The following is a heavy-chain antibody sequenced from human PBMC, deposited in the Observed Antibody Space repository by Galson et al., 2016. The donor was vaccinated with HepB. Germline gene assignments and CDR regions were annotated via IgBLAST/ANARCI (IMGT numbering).Heavy chain of an antibody. V-gene: IGHV3-74*01. CDR1: GFTFSNYW. Sequence: SLRLSCAASGFTFSNYWIHWVRQAPGKGLVWVSRINNDGSDTAYADSVKGRFTLSRDNAKNTLYMQMNSLRAEDTALYYCVRDGPVAREDYWGQGTLVTVSS. D-gene: IGHD2-15*01. CDR3: VRDGPVAREDY. J-gene: IGHJ4*02. CDR2: INNDGSDT.